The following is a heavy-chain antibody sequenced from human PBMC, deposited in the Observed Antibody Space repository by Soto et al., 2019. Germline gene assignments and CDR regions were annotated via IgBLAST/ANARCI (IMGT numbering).Heavy chain of an antibody. CDR2: IKSKTDGGTT. J-gene: IGHJ4*02. V-gene: IGHV3-15*01. CDR1: GFSFSNVW. D-gene: IGHD4-17*01. CDR3: SFQESTTVTTFEY. Sequence: PGGSLRLSCAASGFSFSNVWMSWVRQAPGKGLEWVGRIKSKTDGGTTDYAAPVKGRFTISRDDSKNTLYLQMNSLKTEDTAVYYCSFQESTTVTTFEYWGQGTMVTVYS.